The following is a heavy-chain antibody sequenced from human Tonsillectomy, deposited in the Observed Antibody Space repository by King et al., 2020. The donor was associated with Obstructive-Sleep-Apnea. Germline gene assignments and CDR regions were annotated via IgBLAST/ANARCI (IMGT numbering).Heavy chain of an antibody. Sequence: VQLVESGGGLVKPGGSLRLSCAASVFSFSTYTMIWVRQAPGKGLEWVSSISSTGTYKYYVDSVKGRFTVSRDNAKNSQYLQLNSLRVEDTAVFYCAREISISWYTGYFDYWGQGSLVAVSS. J-gene: IGHJ4*02. D-gene: IGHD6-13*01. CDR3: AREISISWYTGYFDY. V-gene: IGHV3-21*01. CDR2: ISSTGTYK. CDR1: VFSFSTYT.